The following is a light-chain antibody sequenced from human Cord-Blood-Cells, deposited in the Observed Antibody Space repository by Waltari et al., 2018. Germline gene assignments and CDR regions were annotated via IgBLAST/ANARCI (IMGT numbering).Light chain of an antibody. CDR3: SSYTSSSTPYV. CDR1: SRDVGGYNY. CDR2: EVS. V-gene: IGLV2-14*01. J-gene: IGLJ1*01. Sequence: QSALTQPASVSGSPGQPITISCTGTSRDVGGYNYVSWYQQHPGKAPKLMIYEVSNRPSGVSNRFSGSKSGNTASLTISGLQAEDEADYYCSSYTSSSTPYVFGTGTKVTVL.